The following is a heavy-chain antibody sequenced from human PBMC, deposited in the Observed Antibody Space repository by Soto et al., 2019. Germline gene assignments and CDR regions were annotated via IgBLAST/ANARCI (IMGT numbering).Heavy chain of an antibody. J-gene: IGHJ6*02. CDR3: ARCRKSCWTGSPMDDYGMDV. V-gene: IGHV1-2*02. Sequence: ASVTVSCKASGDTFTGYYIHCVRQAPGQGLEWMGWIHPNLGGTDHAQKFQGSVTLTRDTSVNTAYMELSNLTSDDTAIYYCARCRKSCWTGSPMDDYGMDVWGQGTTVTVSS. D-gene: IGHD3-3*01. CDR2: IHPNLGGT. CDR1: GDTFTGYY.